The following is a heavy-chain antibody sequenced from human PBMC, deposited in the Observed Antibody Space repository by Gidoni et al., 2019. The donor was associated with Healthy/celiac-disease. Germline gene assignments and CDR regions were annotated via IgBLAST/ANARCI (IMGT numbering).Heavy chain of an antibody. V-gene: IGHV3-23*01. CDR1: AFTFSSYA. CDR3: AKDLTGGNDWYWFDP. Sequence: EVQLLESGGGLVQPGGSLRLSCAASAFTFSSYAMSWVRQAPGKGLEWVSAISGSGGSTYYADSVKGRFTISRDNSKNTLYLQMNSLRAEDTAVYYCAKDLTGGNDWYWFDPWGQGTLVTVSS. CDR2: ISGSGGST. J-gene: IGHJ5*02. D-gene: IGHD2-8*02.